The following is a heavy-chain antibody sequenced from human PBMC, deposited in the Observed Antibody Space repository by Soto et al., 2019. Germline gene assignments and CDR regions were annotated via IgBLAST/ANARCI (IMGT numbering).Heavy chain of an antibody. Sequence: PGESLKISCKGSGYSFSSYWIGWVRQMPGKGLEWMGIIYPGDSDTRYSPSFQGQVTISADKSISTAYLQWSSLKASDTAMYDCAKRDQLVPDAFDIWGQGTMVTVSS. CDR1: GYSFSSYW. CDR3: AKRDQLVPDAFDI. CDR2: IYPGDSDT. V-gene: IGHV5-51*01. D-gene: IGHD6-6*01. J-gene: IGHJ3*02.